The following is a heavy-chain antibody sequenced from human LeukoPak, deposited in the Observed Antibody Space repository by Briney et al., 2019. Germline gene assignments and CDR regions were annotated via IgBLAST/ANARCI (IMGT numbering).Heavy chain of an antibody. CDR2: INCNSGGT. CDR3: AREGRAFDI. Sequence: VASVKVSCKASGYTFTGYYIHWVRQAPGQGLEWMGWINCNSGGTNYAQKFQGRVTMTRDTSISTAYMELSSLRSEDTAVYYCAREGRAFDIWGQGTMVTVSS. J-gene: IGHJ3*02. CDR1: GYTFTGYY. V-gene: IGHV1-2*02.